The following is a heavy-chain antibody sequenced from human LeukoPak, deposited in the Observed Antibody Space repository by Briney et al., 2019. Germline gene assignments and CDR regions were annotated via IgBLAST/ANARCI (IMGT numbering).Heavy chain of an antibody. CDR3: AREILGGFNPGAY. J-gene: IGHJ4*02. CDR2: IHRSGSP. Sequence: PSETLSLTCTVSLDSTTSNFWSWVRPPPGKGLEWIGEIHRSGSPNYNPSLQSRVTISIDRSRNPIALELSSVTAADTAVYYCAREILGGFNPGAYWGQGTLVTVSS. V-gene: IGHV4-4*02. D-gene: IGHD1-14*01. CDR1: LDSTTSNF.